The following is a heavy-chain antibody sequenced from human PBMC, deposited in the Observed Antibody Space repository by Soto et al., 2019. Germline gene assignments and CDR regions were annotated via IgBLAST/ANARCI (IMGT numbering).Heavy chain of an antibody. D-gene: IGHD3-10*01. Sequence: SETLSLTCTVSGGSISSSSYCWGWIRQPPGKGLEWIGSIYYSGSTYYNPSLKSRVTISVDTSKNQFSLNLSSVTAADTAVYYCARPRGISMVRGGWFDPWGQGIPVTVSS. CDR3: ARPRGISMVRGGWFDP. J-gene: IGHJ5*02. CDR2: IYYSGST. V-gene: IGHV4-39*01. CDR1: GGSISSSSYC.